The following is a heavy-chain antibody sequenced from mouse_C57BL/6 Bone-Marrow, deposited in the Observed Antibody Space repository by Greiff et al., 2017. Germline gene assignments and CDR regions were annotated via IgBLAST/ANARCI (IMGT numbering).Heavy chain of an antibody. CDR1: GYTFTSYW. V-gene: IGHV1-5*01. CDR3: TRPLRSLYAMDY. D-gene: IGHD1-1*01. CDR2: IYPGNSDT. J-gene: IGHJ4*01. Sequence: EVQLQQSGTVLARPGASVKMSCKTSGYTFTSYWMHWVKQRPGQGLDRIGGIYPGNSDTSHNQKFKGKATLTAVTSASTAYMELSSLTNEDSAVYYCTRPLRSLYAMDYWGQGTSVTVSS.